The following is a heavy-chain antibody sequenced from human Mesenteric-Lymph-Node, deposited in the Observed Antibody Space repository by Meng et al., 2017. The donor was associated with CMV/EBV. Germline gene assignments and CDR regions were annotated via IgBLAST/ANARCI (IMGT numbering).Heavy chain of an antibody. V-gene: IGHV3-20*04. Sequence: GESLKISCAASGFTFDDYGMSWVRQAPGKGLEWVSGINWNGGSTGYADSVKGRFTISRDNAKNSLYLQMNSLRAEDTAVYYCARAADYGGNSCDYWGQGTLVTVSS. CDR2: INWNGGST. CDR3: ARAADYGGNSCDY. CDR1: GFTFDDYG. D-gene: IGHD4-23*01. J-gene: IGHJ4*02.